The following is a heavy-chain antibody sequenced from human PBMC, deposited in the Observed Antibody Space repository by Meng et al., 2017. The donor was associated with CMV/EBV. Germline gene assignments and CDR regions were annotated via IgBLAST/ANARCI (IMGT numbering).Heavy chain of an antibody. D-gene: IGHD2-2*01. CDR1: GGSVSGYY. V-gene: IGHV4-34*01. Sequence: AVYGGSVSGYYWSWIRQPPGKGLEWIGEINHSGSTNYNPSLKSRVTISVDTSKNQFSLKLSSVTAADTAVYYCARDYCSSTSCYSNYWGQGTLVTVSS. CDR3: ARDYCSSTSCYSNY. CDR2: INHSGST. J-gene: IGHJ4*02.